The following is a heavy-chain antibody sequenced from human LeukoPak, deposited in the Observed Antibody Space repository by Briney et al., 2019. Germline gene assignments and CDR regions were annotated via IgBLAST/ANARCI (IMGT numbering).Heavy chain of an antibody. CDR1: GGSISSYY. CDR3: ARIPLGKYAFDI. J-gene: IGHJ3*02. D-gene: IGHD1-26*01. Sequence: SETLSLTCTVSGGSISSYYWSWIRQPPGKGLEWIGYIYYSGSTNYNPSLKSRVTISVDTSKNQFSLKLSSVTAADTAVYYCARIPLGKYAFDIWGQGTMVTVS. CDR2: IYYSGST. V-gene: IGHV4-59*01.